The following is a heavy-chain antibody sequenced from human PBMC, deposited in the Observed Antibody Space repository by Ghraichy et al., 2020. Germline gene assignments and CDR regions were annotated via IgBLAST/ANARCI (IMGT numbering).Heavy chain of an antibody. D-gene: IGHD6-6*01. Sequence: SETLSLTCAVYGGSFSGYYWSWIRQPPGKGLEWIGEINHSGSTNYNPSLKSRVTISVDTSKNQFSLKLSSVTAADTAVYYCARGKVVGQLPRYNWFDPWGQGTLVTVSS. J-gene: IGHJ5*02. CDR2: INHSGST. CDR3: ARGKVVGQLPRYNWFDP. V-gene: IGHV4-34*01. CDR1: GGSFSGYY.